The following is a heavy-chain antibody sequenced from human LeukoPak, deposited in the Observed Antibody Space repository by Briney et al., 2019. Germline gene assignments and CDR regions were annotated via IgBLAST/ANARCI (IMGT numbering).Heavy chain of an antibody. J-gene: IGHJ4*01. CDR1: GGSISSYY. V-gene: IGHV4-59*01. CDR3: ARGDARGYSYGHFHFDH. Sequence: SETLSLTCTVSGGSISSYYWSWIRQPPGEGLEWIGYIYYSGSTNYNSSFKSRVTISIDTSKNQFSLRLSSVTAADTAVYYCARGDARGYSYGHFHFDHWGHGTLVTVSS. D-gene: IGHD5-18*01. CDR2: IYYSGST.